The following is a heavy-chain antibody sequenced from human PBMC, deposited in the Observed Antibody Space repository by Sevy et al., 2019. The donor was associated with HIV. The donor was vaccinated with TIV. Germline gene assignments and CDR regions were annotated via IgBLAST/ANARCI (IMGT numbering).Heavy chain of an antibody. D-gene: IGHD2-8*01. CDR2: FCFGGSKI. V-gene: IGHV3-23*01. CDR1: GFTFSIYT. J-gene: IGHJ4*02. Sequence: GGSLRISCAASGFTFSIYTMSWVRQAPGKGLEWVSTFCFGGSKIYYADSVKGRFTISRDNSRNTVYLQMNSLRADDTAVYYCAREGCTQPHDYWGQGTLVTVSS. CDR3: AREGCTQPHDY.